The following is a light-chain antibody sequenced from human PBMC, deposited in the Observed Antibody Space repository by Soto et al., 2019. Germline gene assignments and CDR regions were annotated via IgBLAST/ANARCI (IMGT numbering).Light chain of an antibody. Sequence: QSVLTQSPSASASLGASVKLTCTLSSGHSSYAIAWHQQQPEKGPRFLMKLNSDGSHSKEDGIPDRFSGSNSGAERYLTISSLQSEDEADYYCQTWGTGIRVFGGGTKLTVL. J-gene: IGLJ3*02. CDR1: SGHSSYA. CDR2: LNSDGSH. V-gene: IGLV4-69*02. CDR3: QTWGTGIRV.